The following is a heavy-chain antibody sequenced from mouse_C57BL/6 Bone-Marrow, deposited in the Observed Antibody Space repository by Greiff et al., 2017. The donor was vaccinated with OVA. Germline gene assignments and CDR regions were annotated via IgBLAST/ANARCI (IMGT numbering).Heavy chain of an antibody. CDR1: GYTFTDYE. D-gene: IGHD1-1*01. CDR2: IDPETGGT. V-gene: IGHV1-15*01. J-gene: IGHJ2*01. CDR3: TRNYYGSSYVPDY. Sequence: QVHVKQSGAELVRPGASVTLSCKASGYTFTDYEMHWVKQTPVHGLEWIGAIDPETGGTAYNQKFKGKAILTADKSSSTAYMELRSLTSEDSAVYYCTRNYYGSSYVPDYWGQGTTLTVSS.